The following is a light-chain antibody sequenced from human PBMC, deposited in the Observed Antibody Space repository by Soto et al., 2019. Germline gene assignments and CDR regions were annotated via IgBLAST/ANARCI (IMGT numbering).Light chain of an antibody. Sequence: QSVLTQSPSASGTPGQRVTISCSGSSSNIGSNTVNWYQQLPGTAPKLLIYSNNQRPSGVPDRFSGSKSGTSASLAISGLQSEDEADYYFAAWDDSLNGWVFGGGTKVTVL. CDR3: AAWDDSLNGWV. J-gene: IGLJ3*02. CDR1: SSNIGSNT. V-gene: IGLV1-44*01. CDR2: SNN.